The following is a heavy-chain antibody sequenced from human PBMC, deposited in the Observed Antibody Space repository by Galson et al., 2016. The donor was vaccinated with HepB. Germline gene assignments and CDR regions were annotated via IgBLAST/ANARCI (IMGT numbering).Heavy chain of an antibody. CDR1: RGSISRYS. D-gene: IGHD3-9*01. V-gene: IGHV4-59*08. Sequence: ETLSLTCTVSRGSISRYSWSWIRQSPGKGLEWIGYVDYSGGTNYNPPVKSRVTISVDTSKNQFSLRLTSVTAADTAVYYCARLRTYLDPFDVWGQGTRVSVSS. J-gene: IGHJ3*01. CDR2: VDYSGGT. CDR3: ARLRTYLDPFDV.